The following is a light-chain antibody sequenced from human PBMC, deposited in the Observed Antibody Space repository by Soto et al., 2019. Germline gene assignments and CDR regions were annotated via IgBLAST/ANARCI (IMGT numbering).Light chain of an antibody. V-gene: IGKV1-9*01. CDR1: QDISSY. CDR2: AAS. Sequence: DIQLTQSPSFLSASVGDRVTITCRTSQDISSYLAWYQQKPWKAPQLLISAASTLQSGVPSRFSGSGSGTEFTLTISSLQPEDLATYYCQQLKSYPLSFGGVTKVEI. CDR3: QQLKSYPLS. J-gene: IGKJ4*01.